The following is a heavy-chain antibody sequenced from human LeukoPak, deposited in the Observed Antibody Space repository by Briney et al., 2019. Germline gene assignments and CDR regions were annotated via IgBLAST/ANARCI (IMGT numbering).Heavy chain of an antibody. D-gene: IGHD4/OR15-4a*01. CDR2: MSADSATT. CDR1: GFNFGSYS. V-gene: IGHV3-23*01. Sequence: GGSLRLSCAASGFNFGSYSMTWVRQAPGKGLEWVSVMSADSATTFYADSVKGRFTISRDNSKNTLYLQMNSLRAEDTAVYYCAREYGALGQALDYWGQGTRVTVSS. CDR3: AREYGALGQALDY. J-gene: IGHJ4*02.